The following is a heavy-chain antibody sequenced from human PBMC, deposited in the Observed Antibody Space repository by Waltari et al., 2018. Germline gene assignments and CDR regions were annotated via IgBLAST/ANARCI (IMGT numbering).Heavy chain of an antibody. Sequence: QLQLQASGPGLVKPSETLSLTCAVSGGSISSHAYYWGWIRQPPGKGLEWIGSIYYSGDTYHPPSLKSRVTISVDTSKNQFSLKLSYVTAADTAIDYCARYEVGYCSGTTCYTDNYYYYMDVWGKGTTVTISS. CDR3: ARYEVGYCSGTTCYTDNYYYYMDV. CDR2: IYYSGDT. J-gene: IGHJ6*03. V-gene: IGHV4-39*07. CDR1: GGSISSHAYY. D-gene: IGHD2-2*02.